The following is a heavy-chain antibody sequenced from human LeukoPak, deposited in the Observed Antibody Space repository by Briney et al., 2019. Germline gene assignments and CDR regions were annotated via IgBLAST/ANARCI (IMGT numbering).Heavy chain of an antibody. D-gene: IGHD3-3*01. Sequence: PGGSLRLSCAASGFIVSNYVMHWVRQTPGKGLEWVAVLAYDGSNKYYADSVKGRFTISRDNSRNTLYLQMNRLRPEDTAMYYCARDLEGITVFGAQGYWGQGTLVTVFS. J-gene: IGHJ4*02. CDR1: GFIVSNYV. CDR2: LAYDGSNK. CDR3: ARDLEGITVFGAQGY. V-gene: IGHV3-30*03.